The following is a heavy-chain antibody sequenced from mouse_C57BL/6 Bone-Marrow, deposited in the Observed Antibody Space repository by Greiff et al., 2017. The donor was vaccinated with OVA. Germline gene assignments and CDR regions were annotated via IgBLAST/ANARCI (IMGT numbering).Heavy chain of an antibody. CDR2: IDPENGDT. D-gene: IGHD2-12*01. CDR1: GFNIKDDY. J-gene: IGHJ3*01. CDR3: TPLLYLFAY. V-gene: IGHV14-4*01. Sequence: EVQLVESGAELVRPGASVKLSCTASGFNIKDDYMHWVKQRPEQGLEWIGWIDPENGDTEYASKFQGKATITADTSSNTAYLQLSSLTSEDTAVYYWTPLLYLFAYWGQGTLVTVSA.